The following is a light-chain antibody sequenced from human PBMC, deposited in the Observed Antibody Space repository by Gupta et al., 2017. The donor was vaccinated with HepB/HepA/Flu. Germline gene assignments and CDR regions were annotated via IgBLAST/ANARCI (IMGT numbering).Light chain of an antibody. CDR1: QSVSRK. CDR2: DAS. Sequence: EIVMTQSPATLSVSPGETVILSCRASQSVSRKLAWYQKKLGQAPRLLIYDASTRATDIPARFSGSGSGTEFTLTIISLQSEDFAIYYCQHYNNWPPYAFGQGTKLEIK. J-gene: IGKJ2*01. V-gene: IGKV3-15*01. CDR3: QHYNNWPPYA.